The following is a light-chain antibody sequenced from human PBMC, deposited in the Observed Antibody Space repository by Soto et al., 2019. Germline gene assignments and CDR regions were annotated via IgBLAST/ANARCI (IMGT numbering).Light chain of an antibody. CDR3: NSYRHSTTMV. CDR2: EVS. Sequence: QSALAQPASVSGSPGQSITISCTGTSSDVGGYNSVSWFQQHPSKAPKLIIYEVSHRPSGVSIRFSGSKSGNTASLTISGLQAEDEADYYCNSYRHSTTMVFGTGTKVTLL. CDR1: SSDVGGYNS. V-gene: IGLV2-14*01. J-gene: IGLJ1*01.